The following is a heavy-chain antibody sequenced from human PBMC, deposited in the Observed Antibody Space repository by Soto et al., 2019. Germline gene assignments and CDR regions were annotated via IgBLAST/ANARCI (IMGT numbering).Heavy chain of an antibody. D-gene: IGHD2-15*01. V-gene: IGHV1-24*01. CDR3: ATEGAVDCSGGSCYFPFAFNI. Sequence: QVQLVQSGAEVKKPGASVKVSCKVSGYTLTELSMHWVRQAPGKGLEWMGGFDPEDGETIYAQKFQGRVTMTEDTSTDTAYIELSSLRSEDTGVYYCATEGAVDCSGGSCYFPFAFNIWGQGTMVTVSS. J-gene: IGHJ3*02. CDR2: FDPEDGET. CDR1: GYTLTELS.